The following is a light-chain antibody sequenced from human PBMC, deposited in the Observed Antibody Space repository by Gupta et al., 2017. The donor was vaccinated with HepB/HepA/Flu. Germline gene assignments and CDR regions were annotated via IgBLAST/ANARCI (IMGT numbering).Light chain of an antibody. J-gene: IGLJ3*02. CDR1: NSDVGNYNY. CDR2: EVS. Sequence: QSALTQPASVSGSPGQSITISCTGTNSDVGNYNYVSWYQQYPGKAPKVMMYEVSKRPSGVSNRFSGSKSGNTASLTISGLQAEDEADYYCYSSASSLTWVFGGGTKLTVL. CDR3: YSSASSLTWV. V-gene: IGLV2-23*02.